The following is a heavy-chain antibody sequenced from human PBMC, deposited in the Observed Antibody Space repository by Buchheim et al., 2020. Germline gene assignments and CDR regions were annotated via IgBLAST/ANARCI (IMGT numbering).Heavy chain of an antibody. V-gene: IGHV4-31*03. CDR1: GGSINSSPYY. J-gene: IGHJ4*02. D-gene: IGHD4-23*01. CDR3: ARVSEYTTGYGGFDY. CDR2: ISYRGST. Sequence: QVQLQESGPGLVKPSQTLSLTCTASGGSINSSPYYWSWIRQHPGKGLEWIGYISYRGSTTYNPSLKSRITISLDTSENQFSLRLSSVTAADTAVYHCARVSEYTTGYGGFDYWGQGTL.